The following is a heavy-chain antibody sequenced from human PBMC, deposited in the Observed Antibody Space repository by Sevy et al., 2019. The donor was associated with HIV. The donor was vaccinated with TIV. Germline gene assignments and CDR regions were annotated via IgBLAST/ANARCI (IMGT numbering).Heavy chain of an antibody. Sequence: ASVKVSCKVSGYTLTELSMHWVRQAPGKGLEWMGGFDPEDGETIYAQKFQGRVTMTKDTSTDTAYMELSSLRSEDTAVYYCATQQMTTVTSYDYWGQGTLVTVSS. CDR1: GYTLTELS. V-gene: IGHV1-24*01. D-gene: IGHD4-17*01. J-gene: IGHJ4*02. CDR2: FDPEDGET. CDR3: ATQQMTTVTSYDY.